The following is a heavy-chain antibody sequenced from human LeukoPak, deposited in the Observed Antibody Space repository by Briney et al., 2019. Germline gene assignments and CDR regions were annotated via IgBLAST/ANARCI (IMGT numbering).Heavy chain of an antibody. CDR2: IRYDGSYK. CDR1: GFTFSSDG. Sequence: GGSLRLSCAASGFTFSSDGMNWVRQAPGKGLEWVAFIRYDGSYKYYADSVRGRFTISRDNSKNTLFLQMNNLRAEDTAVYFCAKARDYYYMDVWGKGTTVTVSS. V-gene: IGHV3-30*02. J-gene: IGHJ6*03. CDR3: AKARDYYYMDV.